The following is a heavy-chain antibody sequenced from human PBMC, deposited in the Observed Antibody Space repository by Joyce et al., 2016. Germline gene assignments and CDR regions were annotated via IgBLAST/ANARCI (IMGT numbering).Heavy chain of an antibody. CDR3: ARRSSNWFYY. J-gene: IGHJ4*02. CDR1: GGSFIAYY. CDR2: ITHNGNT. D-gene: IGHD6-13*01. Sequence: QVQLQQWGAGLLKPSETLSLTCAVSGGSFIAYYWSWIRQPPGKGMEWIGEITHNGNTNYDPSLKSRVTISVDTSKNQFSLKVTSVTAADTAVYYCARRSSNWFYYWGQGTLVTVSS. V-gene: IGHV4-34*01.